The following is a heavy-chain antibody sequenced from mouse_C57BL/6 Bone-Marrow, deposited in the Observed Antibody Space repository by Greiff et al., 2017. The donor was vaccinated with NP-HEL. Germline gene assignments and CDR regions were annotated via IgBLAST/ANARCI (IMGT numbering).Heavy chain of an antibody. J-gene: IGHJ2*01. CDR2: INPSSGYT. CDR3: ASLYSGRDY. CDR1: GYTFTSYT. V-gene: IGHV1-4*01. Sequence: VQRVESGAELARPGASVKMSCKASGYTFTSYTMHWVKQRPGQGLEWIGYINPSSGYTKYNQKFKDKATLTADKSSSTAYMQLSSLTSEDSAVYYCASLYSGRDYWGQGTTLTVSS. D-gene: IGHD2-12*01.